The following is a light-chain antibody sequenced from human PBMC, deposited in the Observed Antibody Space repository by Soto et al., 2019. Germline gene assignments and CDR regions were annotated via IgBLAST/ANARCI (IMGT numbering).Light chain of an antibody. CDR2: KAS. V-gene: IGKV1-5*03. CDR3: QNYNSYSRT. Sequence: DIQMTQSPSTLSASIGYRVAITCRASDNIGPWVAWYQQKPGKATKLLIYKASTLETGAPSRFAGSGSGTGLTLTITRLQIDDFATYYCQNYNSYSRTFGQGPKGEV. J-gene: IGKJ1*01. CDR1: DNIGPW.